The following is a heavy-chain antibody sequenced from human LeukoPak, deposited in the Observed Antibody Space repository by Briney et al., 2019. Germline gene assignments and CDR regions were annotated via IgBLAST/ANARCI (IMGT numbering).Heavy chain of an antibody. V-gene: IGHV3-23*01. Sequence: PGGCLRLSCAAAGFTVSIYSMSCVRQAPGNWLEWLSAISGGGGSTYYADSVKGRFTISRDNSKTPLYLQMTSLRAEDTAVYYCAEGKDTAMVRYYFDYWGQGTLVTVSS. CDR2: ISGGGGST. D-gene: IGHD5-18*01. CDR3: AEGKDTAMVRYYFDY. CDR1: GFTVSIYS. J-gene: IGHJ4*02.